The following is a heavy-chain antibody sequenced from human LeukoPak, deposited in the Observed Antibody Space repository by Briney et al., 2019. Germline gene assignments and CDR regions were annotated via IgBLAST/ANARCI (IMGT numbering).Heavy chain of an antibody. CDR1: GYTLTELS. CDR3: ATDRQVEQWLVRGWFDP. Sequence: VASVKVSCKVSGYTLTELSMHWVRQAPGKGLEWMGGFDPEDGETIYAQKFQGRVTMTEDTSTDTAYMELSSLRSEDTAVYYCATDRQVEQWLVRGWFDPWGQGTLVTVSS. CDR2: FDPEDGET. V-gene: IGHV1-24*01. D-gene: IGHD6-19*01. J-gene: IGHJ5*02.